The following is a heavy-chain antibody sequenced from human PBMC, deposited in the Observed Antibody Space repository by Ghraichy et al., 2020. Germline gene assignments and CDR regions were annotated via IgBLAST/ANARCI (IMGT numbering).Heavy chain of an antibody. V-gene: IGHV1-58*01. J-gene: IGHJ3*02. D-gene: IGHD6-13*01. CDR3: AAETNLIAAAGTDAFDI. CDR2: IVVGSGNT. Sequence: SVKVSCKASGFTFTSSAVQWVRQARGQRLEWIGWIVVGSGNTNYAQKFQERVTITRDMSTSTAYMELSSLRSEDTAVYYCAAETNLIAAAGTDAFDIWGQGTMVTVSS. CDR1: GFTFTSSA.